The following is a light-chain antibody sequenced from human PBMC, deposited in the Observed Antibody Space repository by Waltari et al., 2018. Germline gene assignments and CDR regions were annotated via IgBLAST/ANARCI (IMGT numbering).Light chain of an antibody. J-gene: IGLJ1*01. CDR1: SSDVGGYNY. CDR3: TSYTSSSTYV. CDR2: DVN. V-gene: IGLV2-14*03. Sequence: QSALTQPASVSGSPGQSITISCTGTSSDVGGYNYVSWYQPHPGKAPKLMIFDVNKRPSWVADRVSGSKSGNTASRTISGLQTEDEADYYCTSYTSSSTYVFGIGTKVTVL.